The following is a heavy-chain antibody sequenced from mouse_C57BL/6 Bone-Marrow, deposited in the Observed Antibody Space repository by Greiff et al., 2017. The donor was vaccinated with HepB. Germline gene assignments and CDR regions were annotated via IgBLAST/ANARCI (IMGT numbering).Heavy chain of an antibody. Sequence: LVESGAELARPGASVKLSCKASGYTFTSYGISWVKQRTGQGLEWIGEIYPRSGNTYYNEKFKGKATLTADKSSSTAYMELRSLTSEDAAVYFCARTYYDYDGLDYWGQGTTLTVSS. CDR2: IYPRSGNT. V-gene: IGHV1-81*01. D-gene: IGHD2-4*01. CDR3: ARTYYDYDGLDY. CDR1: GYTFTSYG. J-gene: IGHJ2*01.